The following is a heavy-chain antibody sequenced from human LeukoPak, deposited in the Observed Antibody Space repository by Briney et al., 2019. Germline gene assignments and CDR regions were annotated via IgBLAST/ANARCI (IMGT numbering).Heavy chain of an antibody. D-gene: IGHD2-15*01. CDR2: ISNSSSSI. J-gene: IGHJ3*02. CDR3: ARMTGGSDGLDM. CDR1: GFTFSSYE. V-gene: IGHV3-48*01. Sequence: GGSLRLSCAASGFTFSSYEMNWVRQAPGKGLEWVSYISNSSSSIYYADSVRGRFTISRDNAKNSLYLQMNSLRAEDTAAYYCARMTGGSDGLDMWGQGTMVTVYS.